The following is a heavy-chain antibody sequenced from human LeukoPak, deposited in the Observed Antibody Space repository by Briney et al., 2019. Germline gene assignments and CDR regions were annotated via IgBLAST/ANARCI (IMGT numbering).Heavy chain of an antibody. J-gene: IGHJ4*02. CDR1: GFNFDRYT. Sequence: GGSLRLSCATSGFNFDRYTIHWVRQAPGKGLEWVSLAGWAGGTTFYSDSVRGRFTISRDSGRKSVYLQMNSLTTDDTAFYFCARELDTMFFDYWGQGALVTVSS. V-gene: IGHV3-43*01. D-gene: IGHD3-10*02. CDR2: AGWAGGTT. CDR3: ARELDTMFFDY.